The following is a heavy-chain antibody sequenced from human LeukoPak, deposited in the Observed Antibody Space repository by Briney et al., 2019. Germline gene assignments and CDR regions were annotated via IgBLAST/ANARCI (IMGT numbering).Heavy chain of an antibody. J-gene: IGHJ4*02. CDR2: VNPNSGGT. D-gene: IGHD2-15*01. V-gene: IGHV1-2*02. CDR3: ARDLDNILVVAAATSASDY. CDR1: GYTFTGYY. Sequence: ASVKVSCKTSGYTFTGYYIHWVRQAPGQGLEWMGWVNPNSGGTNYAQRFQGRVTMTRDTSIGTAYMELSRLTYDDTAVYYCARDLDNILVVAAATSASDYWGQGALVTVSS.